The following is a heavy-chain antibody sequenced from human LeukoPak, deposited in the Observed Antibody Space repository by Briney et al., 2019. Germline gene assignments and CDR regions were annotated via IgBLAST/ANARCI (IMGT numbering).Heavy chain of an antibody. Sequence: SETLSLTCAVYGGSFSGYYWSWIRQPPGKGLEWIGEINHSGSTNYNPSLKSRVTISVDTSKNQFSLKLSSVTAADTAVYYCARCLYYLDAFDIWGQGTMVTVSS. V-gene: IGHV4-34*01. D-gene: IGHD3-10*01. J-gene: IGHJ3*02. CDR2: INHSGST. CDR3: ARCLYYLDAFDI. CDR1: GGSFSGYY.